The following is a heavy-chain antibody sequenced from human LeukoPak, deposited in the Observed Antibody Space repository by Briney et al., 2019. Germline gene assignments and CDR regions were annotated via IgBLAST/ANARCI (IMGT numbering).Heavy chain of an antibody. CDR1: GFTFANTW. CDR3: ARRRSKAYEN. J-gene: IGHJ4*02. V-gene: IGHV3-74*01. D-gene: IGHD3-22*01. Sequence: PGGSLRLSCAASGFTFANTWMHWVRQAPGKGLVWVSLINNDGSSTNYADSVKGRFTISRDNSKNTVYLQMNSLRVDDTAVYYCARRRSKAYENWGQGALVTVSS. CDR2: INNDGSST.